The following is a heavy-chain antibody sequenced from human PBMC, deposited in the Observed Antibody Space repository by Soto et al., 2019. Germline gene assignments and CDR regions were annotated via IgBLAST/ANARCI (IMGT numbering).Heavy chain of an antibody. CDR2: INPSGGST. D-gene: IGHD4-17*01. CDR3: ARLYGDYSSQNRWFDP. J-gene: IGHJ5*02. CDR1: GYTFTNFY. V-gene: IGHV1-46*01. Sequence: ASVKVSCKSSGYTFTNFYIHWVRQAPGQGLEWMGIINPSGGSTSYAQKFQDRVIMTRDTSSSTVYMELSSLTSKDTAVYYCARLYGDYSSQNRWFDPWGQGTLVTVSS.